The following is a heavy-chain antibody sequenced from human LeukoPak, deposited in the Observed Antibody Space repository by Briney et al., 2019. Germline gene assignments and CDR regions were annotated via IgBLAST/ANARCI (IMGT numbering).Heavy chain of an antibody. CDR1: GFTFSSYG. V-gene: IGHV3-30*18. CDR2: ISYDGSNK. J-gene: IGHJ4*02. Sequence: GGSPRLSCAASGFTFSSYGMHWVRQAPGKGLEWVAVISYDGSNKYYADSVKGRFTISRDNSKNTLYLQMNSLRAEDTAVYYCAKDFSGTYYYFDYWGQGTLVTVSS. D-gene: IGHD1-26*01. CDR3: AKDFSGTYYYFDY.